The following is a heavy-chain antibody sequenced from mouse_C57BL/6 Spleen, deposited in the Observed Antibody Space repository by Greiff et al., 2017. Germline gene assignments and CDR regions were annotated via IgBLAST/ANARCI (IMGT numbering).Heavy chain of an antibody. CDR1: GFTFSSYT. D-gene: IGHD4-1*01. Sequence: EVKLVESGGGLVKPGGSLKLSCAASGFTFSSYTMSWVRQTPEKRLEWVATISGGGGNTYYPDSVKGRFTISRDNAKNTLCLQMSRLRSEDTALYYCARQRTGTSLFDYWGQGTTLTVSS. V-gene: IGHV5-9*01. CDR2: ISGGGGNT. CDR3: ARQRTGTSLFDY. J-gene: IGHJ2*01.